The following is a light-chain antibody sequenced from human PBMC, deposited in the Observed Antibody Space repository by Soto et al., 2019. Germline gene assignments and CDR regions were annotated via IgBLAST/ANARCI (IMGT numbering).Light chain of an antibody. CDR2: AVS. CDR3: SSYTTSHVV. V-gene: IGLV2-14*01. Sequence: QSVLTQSASVSGSPGQSITISCTGITTYIGANNDVSWYQQHPGKVPKLILFAVSSRPSGVSDRFSGSKSGNMASLTISGLQADDEADYYCSSYTTSHVVFGGGTKLTVL. CDR1: TTYIGANND. J-gene: IGLJ2*01.